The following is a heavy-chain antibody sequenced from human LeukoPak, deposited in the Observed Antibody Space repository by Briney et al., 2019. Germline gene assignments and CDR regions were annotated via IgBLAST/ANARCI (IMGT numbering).Heavy chain of an antibody. Sequence: PGGSGRLSCAASGFIFSSYWMAWVRQAPGKGLEWVANIKEDGSEKNYVDSVKGRFTISRDNAKNSLYLQMNSLRAEDTAVYYCARDAGYGYDRFDYWGQGTQVTVSS. CDR1: GFIFSSYW. J-gene: IGHJ4*02. D-gene: IGHD5-18*01. CDR3: ARDAGYGYDRFDY. CDR2: IKEDGSEK. V-gene: IGHV3-7*01.